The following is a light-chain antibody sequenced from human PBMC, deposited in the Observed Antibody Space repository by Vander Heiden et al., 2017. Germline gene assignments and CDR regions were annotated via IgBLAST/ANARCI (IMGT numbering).Light chain of an antibody. CDR1: QSISSW. CDR2: AAS. V-gene: IGKV1-5*01. CDR3: QQYKSYSLT. Sequence: DTQMTQSPSTLSVSVGDRVTITCRASQSISSWLAWYQQKPGKAPKLLIYAASSVQSGVPSRFSGSGSGTEFTLTISSLQPDDFATYYCQQYKSYSLTFGQGTKLEIK. J-gene: IGKJ2*01.